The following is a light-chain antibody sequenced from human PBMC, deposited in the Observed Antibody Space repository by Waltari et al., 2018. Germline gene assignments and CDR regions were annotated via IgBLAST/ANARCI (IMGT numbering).Light chain of an antibody. CDR2: DAS. CDR1: QGVSSN. CDR3: QQRGTWPLT. J-gene: IGKJ4*01. Sequence: EIVLTQSPATLSLSPGERGTLSCRASQGVSSNLAWYQQKPGQAPRLLIYDASNRATGVPARFSGSGSGTDFTLTISSLEPEDFGVYYCQQRGTWPLTFGGGTKVEIK. V-gene: IGKV3-11*01.